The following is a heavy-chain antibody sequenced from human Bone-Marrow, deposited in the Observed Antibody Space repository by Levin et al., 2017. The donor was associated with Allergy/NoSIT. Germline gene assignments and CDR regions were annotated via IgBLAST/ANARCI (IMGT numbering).Heavy chain of an antibody. D-gene: IGHD4-23*01. V-gene: IGHV1-69*13. CDR1: GGTFSNYG. J-gene: IGHJ3*01. Sequence: SVKVSCKASGGTFSNYGIYWVRQAPGQGLEWMGGITPISGTTKYAQQFQGRVTMSADESASSVYMEVSGLSSEDTAVYYCAREEIYGGTRAFDVWGQGTMVTVSS. CDR2: ITPISGTT. CDR3: AREEIYGGTRAFDV.